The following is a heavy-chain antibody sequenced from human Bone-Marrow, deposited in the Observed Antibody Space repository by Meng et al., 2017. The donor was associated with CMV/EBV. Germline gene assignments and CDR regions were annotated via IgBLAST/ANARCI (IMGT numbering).Heavy chain of an antibody. D-gene: IGHD3-22*01. CDR1: GFSFGRHE. V-gene: IGHV3-13*01. CDR3: VGSRWDSSGPQGAFDI. Sequence: GESRKISCAVSGFSFGRHEMNWVRQATGKGLEWVSAIGTAGDTYYPGSVKGRFTISRENAKNSLYLQMNSLRAGDTAVYYCVGSRWDSSGPQGAFDIWGQGTMVTVSS. CDR2: IGTAGDT. J-gene: IGHJ3*02.